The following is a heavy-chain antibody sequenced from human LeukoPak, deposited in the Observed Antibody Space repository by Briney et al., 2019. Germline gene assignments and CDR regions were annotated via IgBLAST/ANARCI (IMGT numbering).Heavy chain of an antibody. Sequence: GGSPRLSCAASGFAVSATYMSWVRQAPGKGLEWVSVIRIDGTTSYADSVKGRFTISRDNSKNTLYLQMNSLRADDTAVYYCARCKTWFGELAWGQGIVVSVSS. V-gene: IGHV3-53*01. CDR2: IRIDGTT. J-gene: IGHJ5*02. CDR1: GFAVSATY. D-gene: IGHD3-10*01. CDR3: ARCKTWFGELA.